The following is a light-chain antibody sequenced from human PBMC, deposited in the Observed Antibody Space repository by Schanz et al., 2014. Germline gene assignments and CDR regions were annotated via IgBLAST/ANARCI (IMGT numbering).Light chain of an antibody. CDR3: QQYDDWPGYT. CDR2: DAS. J-gene: IGKJ2*01. CDR1: QSVYSY. Sequence: EIVLTQSPATLSLSPGDTATLSCRASQSVYSYLAWYQQKPGQTPRLLIYDASNRATGIPARFSGSGSGTDFTLTISSLEPEDFAVYYCQQYDDWPGYTFGQGTKVDIE. V-gene: IGKV3-11*01.